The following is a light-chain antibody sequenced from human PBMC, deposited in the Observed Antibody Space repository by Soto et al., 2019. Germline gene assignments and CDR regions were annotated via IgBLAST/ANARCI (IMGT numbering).Light chain of an antibody. CDR1: QSVSSY. CDR3: QQRSNWPPMYT. Sequence: EIVLTQSPATLSLSPGERATLCCRASQSVSSYLAWYQQKPGQAPRLLIYDASNRATGIPARFSGSGSGTDFTLTISSLEPEDFAVYSCQQRSNWPPMYTFGQGTKLEIK. J-gene: IGKJ2*01. V-gene: IGKV3-11*01. CDR2: DAS.